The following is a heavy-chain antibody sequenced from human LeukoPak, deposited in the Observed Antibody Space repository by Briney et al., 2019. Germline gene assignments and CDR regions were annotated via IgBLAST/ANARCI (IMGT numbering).Heavy chain of an antibody. CDR2: IYHSGST. V-gene: IGHV4-38-2*02. CDR1: GYSISSGYY. Sequence: PSETLSLTCAVSGYSISSGYYWGWIRQPPGKGLEWIGSIYHSGSTYYNPSLKSRVTISVDTSKNQFSLKLSSVTAADTAVYYCAREGAHIVVVTAIRYFDCWGQGTLVTVSS. CDR3: AREGAHIVVVTAIRYFDC. D-gene: IGHD2-21*02. J-gene: IGHJ4*02.